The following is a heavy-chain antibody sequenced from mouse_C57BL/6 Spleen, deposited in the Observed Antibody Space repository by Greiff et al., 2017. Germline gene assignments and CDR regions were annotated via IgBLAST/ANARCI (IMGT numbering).Heavy chain of an antibody. J-gene: IGHJ3*01. V-gene: IGHV1-9*01. CDR3: ARAPSTMVTTGFAY. CDR2: ILPGSGST. D-gene: IGHD2-2*01. Sequence: QVQLKESGAELMKPGASVKLSCKATGYTFTGYWIEWVKQRPGHGLEWIGEILPGSGSTNYNEKFTGKATFTADTSSNTAYMQLSSLTTEDSAIYYCARAPSTMVTTGFAYWGQGTLVTVSA. CDR1: GYTFTGYW.